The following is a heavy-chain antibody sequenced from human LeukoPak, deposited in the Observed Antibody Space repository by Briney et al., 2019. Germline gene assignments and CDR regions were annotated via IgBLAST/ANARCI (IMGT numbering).Heavy chain of an antibody. J-gene: IGHJ5*02. CDR3: ARRGGGYCSGGSCYWFDP. Sequence: SETLSLTCTVSGGSISSSSYYWGWIRQPPGKVLEWIGSIYYSGSTYYNPSLKRLVTISVDTSKNQFSLKLSSVTAADTAVYYCARRGGGYCSGGSCYWFDPWGQGTLVTVSS. V-gene: IGHV4-39*01. CDR2: IYYSGST. CDR1: GGSISSSSYY. D-gene: IGHD2-15*01.